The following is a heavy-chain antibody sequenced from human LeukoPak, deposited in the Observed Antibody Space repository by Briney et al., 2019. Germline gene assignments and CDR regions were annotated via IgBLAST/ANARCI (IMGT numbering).Heavy chain of an antibody. V-gene: IGHV3-48*03. CDR2: ISSSGSTI. CDR3: ARLPRFSGSYS. J-gene: IGHJ4*02. CDR1: GFTFSSYE. Sequence: GGSLRLSCAASGFTFSSYEMNWVRQAPGKGLEWVSYISSSGSTIYYADSVKGRFTISRDNAKNSLYLQMNSLRAEDTAVYYCARLPRFSGSYSWGQGTLVTVSS. D-gene: IGHD1-26*01.